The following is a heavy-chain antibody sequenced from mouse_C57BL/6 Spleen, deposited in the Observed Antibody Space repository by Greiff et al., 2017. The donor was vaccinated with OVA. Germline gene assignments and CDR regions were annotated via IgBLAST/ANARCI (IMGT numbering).Heavy chain of an antibody. Sequence: QVQLQQSGPELVKPGASVKISCKASGYAFSSSWMNWVKQRPGTGLEWIGRIYPGDGDTNYNGKFKGKATLTAAKYSRTAYMQLSSLTSEDSAVYVCTRCQTRTWYVDVWGTGTTVTVSS. CDR1: GYAFSSSW. J-gene: IGHJ1*03. CDR2: IYPGDGDT. CDR3: TRCQTRTWYVDV. V-gene: IGHV1-82*01. D-gene: IGHD1-3*01.